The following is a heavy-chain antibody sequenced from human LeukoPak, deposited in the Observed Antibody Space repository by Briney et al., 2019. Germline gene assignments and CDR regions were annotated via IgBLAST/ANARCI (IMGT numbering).Heavy chain of an antibody. CDR1: GGSFSGYY. D-gene: IGHD3-9*01. CDR2: INHSGST. J-gene: IGHJ4*02. V-gene: IGHV4-34*01. Sequence: SETLSLTCAVYGGSFSGYYWSWIRQPPGKGLERIGEINHSGSTNYNPSLKSRVTISVDTSKNQFSLKLSSVTAADTAVYYCARVPESTYYDILTGYYAFDYWGQGTLVTVSS. CDR3: ARVPESTYYDILTGYYAFDY.